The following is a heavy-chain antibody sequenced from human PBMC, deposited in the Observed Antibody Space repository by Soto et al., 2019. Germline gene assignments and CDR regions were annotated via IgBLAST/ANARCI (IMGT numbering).Heavy chain of an antibody. Sequence: QVQLVQSGAEVKKPGSSVKVSCKASGGTFSSYAISWVRQAPGQGLEWMGGIIPIFGTANYAQKFQGRVTITADESTSTAYMELSSLRSEDTAVYYCARESYYYDSSGQAPCFDYWGQGTLVTVSS. CDR1: GGTFSSYA. D-gene: IGHD3-22*01. J-gene: IGHJ4*02. CDR2: IIPIFGTA. V-gene: IGHV1-69*01. CDR3: ARESYYYDSSGQAPCFDY.